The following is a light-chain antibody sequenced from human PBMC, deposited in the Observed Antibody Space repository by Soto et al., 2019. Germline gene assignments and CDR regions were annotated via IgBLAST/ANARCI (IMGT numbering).Light chain of an antibody. Sequence: EIVLTQSPATLSVSPGERATLSCRASQSVSGDLAWYHHKPGQAPRLLIYDASTRALDTPARFAGNGSGTEFTLTISSLQSEDFAVYFCQQYNNWPITFGQGTRLEIK. V-gene: IGKV3-15*01. CDR3: QQYNNWPIT. CDR2: DAS. J-gene: IGKJ5*01. CDR1: QSVSGD.